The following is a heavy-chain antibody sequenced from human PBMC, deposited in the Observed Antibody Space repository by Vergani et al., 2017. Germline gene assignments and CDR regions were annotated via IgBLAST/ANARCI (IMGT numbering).Heavy chain of an antibody. V-gene: IGHV3-23*01. CDR3: ASSGWGPAKGIAVAGTSVY. CDR2: ISGSGGST. J-gene: IGHJ4*02. D-gene: IGHD6-19*01. Sequence: EVQLLESGGGLVQPGGSLRLSCAASGFTFSSYAMSWVRQAPGKGLEWVSAISGSGGSTYYADSVKGRFTISRDNAKNSLYLQRNSLRAEDTAVYYCASSGWGPAKGIAVAGTSVYWGQGTLVTVSS. CDR1: GFTFSSYA.